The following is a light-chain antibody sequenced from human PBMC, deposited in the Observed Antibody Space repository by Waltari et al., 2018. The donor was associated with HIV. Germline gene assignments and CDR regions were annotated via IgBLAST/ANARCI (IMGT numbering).Light chain of an antibody. V-gene: IGKV1-9*01. J-gene: IGKJ4*01. CDR3: QQLNSYPRT. CDR2: VAS. Sequence: DIHLTQSPPFLSASIGDRVPISSRATKGINSYLAWYQQKPGKAPKLLIYVASTLRSGVPSRFSGSGSGTEFTLTISNLQPEDSATYYCQQLNSYPRTFGGGTKVEIK. CDR1: KGINSY.